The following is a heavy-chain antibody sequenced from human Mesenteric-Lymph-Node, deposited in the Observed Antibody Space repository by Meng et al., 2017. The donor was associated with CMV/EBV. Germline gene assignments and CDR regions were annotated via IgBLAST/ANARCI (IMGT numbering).Heavy chain of an antibody. D-gene: IGHD6-13*01. CDR3: ARGGSIGAAAPLLNWVDP. V-gene: IGHV1-2*02. Sequence: ASVKVSCKASGYTFIGYYMHWVRQAPGQGLEWMGWINPNSGGTHYAQTFQGRVTMTRDTSINTAYMEMRRLTSDDTAVYYCARGGSIGAAAPLLNWVDPWGQGTLVTVSS. CDR2: INPNSGGT. CDR1: GYTFIGYY. J-gene: IGHJ5*02.